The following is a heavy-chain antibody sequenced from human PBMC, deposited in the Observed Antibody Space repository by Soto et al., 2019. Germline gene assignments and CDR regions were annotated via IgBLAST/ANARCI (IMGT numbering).Heavy chain of an antibody. CDR2: INPNSGGT. CDR1: GYTFTGYY. CDR3: ARAHPFVVVPAAIYYYYGMDV. D-gene: IGHD2-2*01. Sequence: GASVKVSCKASGYTFTGYYMHWVRQAPGQGLEWMGWINPNSGGTNYAQKFQGRVTMTRDTSISTAYMELSRLRSDDTAVYYCARAHPFVVVPAAIYYYYGMDVWGQGTTVTVSS. V-gene: IGHV1-2*02. J-gene: IGHJ6*02.